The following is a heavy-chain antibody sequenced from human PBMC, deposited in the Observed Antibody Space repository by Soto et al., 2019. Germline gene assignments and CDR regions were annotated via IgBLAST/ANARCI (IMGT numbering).Heavy chain of an antibody. CDR2: ISGAGGVT. J-gene: IGHJ4*02. V-gene: IGHV3-23*01. CDR1: GFTFSNYA. D-gene: IGHD4-17*01. CDR3: AKDKSRGVTVTPDY. Sequence: EVQLLESGGGLVQPGGSLRLSCAVSGFTFSNYAMTWVRQAPGKGPEWVSSISGAGGVTHYADSVRGRFTISRDNSKNTLYQQMNSLRAEDTAVYYCAKDKSRGVTVTPDYWGQGTLVTVSS.